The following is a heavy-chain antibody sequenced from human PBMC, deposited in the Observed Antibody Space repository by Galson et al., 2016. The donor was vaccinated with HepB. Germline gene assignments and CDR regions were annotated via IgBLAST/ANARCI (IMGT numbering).Heavy chain of an antibody. D-gene: IGHD6-13*01. CDR2: TYYRSKWYS. CDR1: GDSVSSNSAA. CDR3: ARSAAAQHPFDY. Sequence: CAISGDSVSSNSAAWSRIRQSPSRGLEWLGRTYYRSKWYSDYAVSVKSRITISPDTSKNQFSLQLNSVTPEDTAIYYCARSAAAQHPFDYWGQGTLVTVAS. V-gene: IGHV6-1*01. J-gene: IGHJ4*02.